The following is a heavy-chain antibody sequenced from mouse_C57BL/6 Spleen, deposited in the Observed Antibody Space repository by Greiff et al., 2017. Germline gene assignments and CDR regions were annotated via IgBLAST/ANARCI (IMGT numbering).Heavy chain of an antibody. CDR1: GYTFTDYY. V-gene: IGHV1-76*01. CDR2: IYPGSGNT. Sequence: QVQLQQSGAELVRPGASVKLSCKASGYTFTDYYINWVKQRPGQGLEWIARIYPGSGNTYYNEKFKGKATLTAEKSSSTAYMQLSSLTSEDSAVYFCARTGTTVVSGAMDYWGQGTSVTVSS. J-gene: IGHJ4*01. CDR3: ARTGTTVVSGAMDY. D-gene: IGHD1-1*01.